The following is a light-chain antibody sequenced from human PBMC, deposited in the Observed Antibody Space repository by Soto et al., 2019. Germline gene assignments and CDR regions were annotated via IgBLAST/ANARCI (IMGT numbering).Light chain of an antibody. CDR2: GNS. CDR3: HSYDTSLSGYV. J-gene: IGLJ1*01. Sequence: QSVLTQQPSVSGAPGQRVTISCTGSSSNIGAGYDVHWYQQIPGTAPKLLIYGNSNRPSGVPDRFSVSKSGTSASLAITGIQQEDEADYYCHSYDTSLSGYVFGTGTKLTVL. V-gene: IGLV1-40*01. CDR1: SSNIGAGYD.